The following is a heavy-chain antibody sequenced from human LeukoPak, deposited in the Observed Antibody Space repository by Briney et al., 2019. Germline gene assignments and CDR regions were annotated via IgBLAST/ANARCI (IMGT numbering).Heavy chain of an antibody. D-gene: IGHD3-10*01. V-gene: IGHV4-59*01. CDR3: ARDFRGTPRYNWFDP. J-gene: IGHJ5*02. CDR2: IYYSGST. CDR1: GGSISSYY. Sequence: MSSETLSLTCTVSGGSISSYYWSWIRQPPGKGLEWIGYIYYSGSTNYNPSLKSRVTISVDTSKNQFSLKLSSVTAADTAVYYCARDFRGTPRYNWFDPWGQGTLVTVSS.